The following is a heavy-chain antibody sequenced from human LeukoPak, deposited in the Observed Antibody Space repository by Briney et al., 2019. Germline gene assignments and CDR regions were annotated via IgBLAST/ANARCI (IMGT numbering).Heavy chain of an antibody. Sequence: GGSLRLSCAASGFTLSTYWMSWVRQAPGKGLEWVSLISWDGGSTYYADSVKGRFTISRDNSKNSLYLQMNSLRAEDTALYYCAKDMAKWTQGYMDVWGKGTTVTVSS. V-gene: IGHV3-43D*03. CDR2: ISWDGGST. D-gene: IGHD1-26*01. CDR1: GFTLSTYW. CDR3: AKDMAKWTQGYMDV. J-gene: IGHJ6*03.